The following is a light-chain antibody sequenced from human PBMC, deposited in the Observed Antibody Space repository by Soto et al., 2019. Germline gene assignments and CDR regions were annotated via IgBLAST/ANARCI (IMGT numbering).Light chain of an antibody. CDR1: QSVSSN. J-gene: IGKJ1*01. CDR3: QQYNDWPPWT. Sequence: EILMAQSPATLSVSPGERATLSCRASQSVSSNLAWYQQKPGQAPRLLIYDTSTRATGIPARFSGSGSGTESTLTISSLQSEDFAVYYCQQYNDWPPWTFGQGTKVEVK. V-gene: IGKV3-15*01. CDR2: DTS.